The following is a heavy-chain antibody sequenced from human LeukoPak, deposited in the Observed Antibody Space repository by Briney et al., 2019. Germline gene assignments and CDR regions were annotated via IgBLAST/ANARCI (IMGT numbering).Heavy chain of an antibody. CDR3: ARDTRIAVAGTNFDY. CDR1: GFTFSSYS. J-gene: IGHJ4*02. Sequence: GGSLRLSCAASGFTFSSYSMNWVRQAPGKGLEWVSSISSSSSYIYYADSVKGRFTISRDNAKNSLYLQMNSLRAEDTAVYYCARDTRIAVAGTNFDYWGQGTLVTVSS. D-gene: IGHD6-19*01. CDR2: ISSSSSYI. V-gene: IGHV3-21*01.